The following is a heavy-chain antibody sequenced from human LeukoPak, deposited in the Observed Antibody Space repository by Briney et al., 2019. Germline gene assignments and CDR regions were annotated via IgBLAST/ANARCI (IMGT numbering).Heavy chain of an antibody. D-gene: IGHD1-14*01. CDR2: ISYDGSNK. CDR3: AKDTGGSWRPYYYYYGMDV. Sequence: GGSLRLSCAASGFTFSSYGMHWVRQAPGKGLEWVAVISYDGSNKYYADSVKGRFTISRDNAKNSLYLQMNSLRAEDTALYYCAKDTGGSWRPYYYYYGMDVWGQGTTVTVSS. J-gene: IGHJ6*02. CDR1: GFTFSSYG. V-gene: IGHV3-30*18.